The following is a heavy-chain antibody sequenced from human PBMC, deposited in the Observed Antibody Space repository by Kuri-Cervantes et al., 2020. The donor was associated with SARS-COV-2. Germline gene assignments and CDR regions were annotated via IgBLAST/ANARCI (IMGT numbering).Heavy chain of an antibody. D-gene: IGHD2-2*01. CDR2: IIPIFGTA. J-gene: IGHJ5*02. CDR1: GGTFSSYA. V-gene: IGHV1-69*13. Sequence: SVKVSCKASGGTFSSYAISWVRQAPGQGLEWMGGIIPIFGTANYAQKFQGRVTITADESTSTAYMELSSLRSEDTAVYYCARLPAAIPAKNTGQTRNNWFDPWGQGTLVTVSS. CDR3: ARLPAAIPAKNTGQTRNNWFDP.